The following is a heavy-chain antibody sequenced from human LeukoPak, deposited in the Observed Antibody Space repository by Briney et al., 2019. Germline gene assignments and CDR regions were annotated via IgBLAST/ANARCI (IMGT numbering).Heavy chain of an antibody. Sequence: SETLSLTCAVYGGSFSGYYWSWIRQPPGKGLEWIGEINHSGSTNYNPSLKSRVTISVDTSKNQFSLKLSSVTAADTAVYYCARGGPTTTYYYDSSGYYYDYWGQGHLVTVSS. V-gene: IGHV4-34*01. CDR1: GGSFSGYY. D-gene: IGHD3-22*01. CDR2: INHSGST. CDR3: ARGGPTTTYYYDSSGYYYDY. J-gene: IGHJ4*02.